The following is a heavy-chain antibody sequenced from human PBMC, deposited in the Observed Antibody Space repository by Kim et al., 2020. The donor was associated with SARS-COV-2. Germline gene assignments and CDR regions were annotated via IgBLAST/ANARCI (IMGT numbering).Heavy chain of an antibody. J-gene: IGHJ4*02. V-gene: IGHV1-18*01. CDR3: ARSIMVYAMFDY. D-gene: IGHD2-8*01. Sequence: NYAQKLQGRVTMTTDTSTSTAYMELRSLRSDDTAVYYCARSIMVYAMFDYWGQGTLVTVSS.